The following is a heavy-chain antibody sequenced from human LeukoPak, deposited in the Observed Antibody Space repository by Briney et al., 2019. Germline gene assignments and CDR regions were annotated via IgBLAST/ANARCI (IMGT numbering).Heavy chain of an antibody. CDR1: GFTFSSYA. CDR3: ARGSSGWLFSEFDY. D-gene: IGHD6-19*01. J-gene: IGHJ4*02. CDR2: ISSNGGGT. V-gene: IGHV3-64*02. Sequence: GGSLRLSCAASGFTFSSYAMHWVRQAPGKGLEYVSAISSNGGGTYYADSVKGRFTISRDNSKNTLYLQMGSLRAEDMAVYYCARGSSGWLFSEFDYWGQGTLVTVSS.